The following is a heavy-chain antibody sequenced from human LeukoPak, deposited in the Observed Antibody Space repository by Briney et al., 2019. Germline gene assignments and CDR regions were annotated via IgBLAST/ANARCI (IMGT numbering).Heavy chain of an antibody. Sequence: SETLSLTCAVYGGSFSGYYWSWIRQPPGKGLEWIGEINHSGSTNYNPSLKSRVTISVDTSKSQFSLKLSSVTAADTAVYYCARRSSWYPYNWFDPWGQGTLVTVSS. V-gene: IGHV4-34*01. CDR2: INHSGST. D-gene: IGHD6-13*01. CDR3: ARRSSWYPYNWFDP. CDR1: GGSFSGYY. J-gene: IGHJ5*02.